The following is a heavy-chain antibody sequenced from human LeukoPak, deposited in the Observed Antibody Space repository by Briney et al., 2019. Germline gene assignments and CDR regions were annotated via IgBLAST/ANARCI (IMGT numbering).Heavy chain of an antibody. Sequence: PSETLSLTCTVSGGSISSYYWSWIRQPAGKGLEWTGRIYTSGSTNYNPSLKSRVTMSVDTSKSQFSLKLSSVTAADTAVYYCARGVYYGSGSYLYYFDYWGQGTLVTVSS. D-gene: IGHD3-10*01. CDR1: GGSISSYY. CDR2: IYTSGST. V-gene: IGHV4-4*07. CDR3: ARGVYYGSGSYLYYFDY. J-gene: IGHJ4*02.